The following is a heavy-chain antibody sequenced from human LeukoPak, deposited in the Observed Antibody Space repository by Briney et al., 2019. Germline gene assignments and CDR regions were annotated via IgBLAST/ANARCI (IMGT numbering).Heavy chain of an antibody. D-gene: IGHD6-13*01. CDR3: AREHQYSSSLDY. J-gene: IGHJ4*02. CDR1: GLTFSSSW. V-gene: IGHV3-7*01. CDR2: IKQDRSEK. Sequence: PGGSLRLSCAASGLTFSSSWMTWVRQAPGKGLEWVANIKQDRSEKYYVDSVQGRFTISRDNAKNSLFLQMNSLRAEDTAVYYCAREHQYSSSLDYWGQGTLVTVSS.